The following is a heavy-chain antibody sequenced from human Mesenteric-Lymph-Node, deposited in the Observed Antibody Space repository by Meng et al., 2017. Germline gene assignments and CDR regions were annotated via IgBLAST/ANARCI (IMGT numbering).Heavy chain of an antibody. J-gene: IGHJ4*02. CDR1: GMSISSHD. Sequence: GESLKISCAASGMSISSHDMNWARLAPGKRLEWIAYISASGAPYQADSVKGRFTISRDIAENSLFLQMNSLRVEDTAVYYCVGGHFEYWAQGTLVTVSS. CDR3: VGGHFEY. D-gene: IGHD3-16*01. CDR2: ISASGAP. V-gene: IGHV3-48*03.